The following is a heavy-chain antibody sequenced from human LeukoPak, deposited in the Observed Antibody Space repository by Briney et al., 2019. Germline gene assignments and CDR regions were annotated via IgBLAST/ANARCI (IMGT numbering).Heavy chain of an antibody. CDR2: IIPIFGTA. V-gene: IGHV1-69*05. Sequence: SVKVSCKASGGTFSSYAISWVRQAPGQGLEWMGRIIPIFGTANYAQKFQGRVTITTDESTSTAYMELSSLRSEDTAVYYYAREQLEQSETVQGYFDYWGQGTLVTVSS. CDR1: GGTFSSYA. J-gene: IGHJ4*02. CDR3: AREQLEQSETVQGYFDY. D-gene: IGHD1/OR15-1a*01.